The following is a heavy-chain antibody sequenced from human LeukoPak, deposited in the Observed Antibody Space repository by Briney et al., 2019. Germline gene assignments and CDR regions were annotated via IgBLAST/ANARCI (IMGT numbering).Heavy chain of an antibody. CDR2: ISSSSSYT. J-gene: IGHJ5*02. CDR1: GFTFSDCY. Sequence: GGSLRLSCAASGFTFSDCYMSWIRQAPGKGLEWVSYISSSSSYTNYADSVKGRFTISRDNAKNSLYLQMNSLRAEDTAVYYCAVRRITMVRGVIGPDWFDPWGQGTLVTVSS. D-gene: IGHD3-10*01. CDR3: AVRRITMVRGVIGPDWFDP. V-gene: IGHV3-11*06.